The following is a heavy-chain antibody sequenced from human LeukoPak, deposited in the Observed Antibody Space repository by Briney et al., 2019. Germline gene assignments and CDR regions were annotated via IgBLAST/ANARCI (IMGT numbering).Heavy chain of an antibody. D-gene: IGHD6-13*01. CDR1: GFTFSSYA. V-gene: IGHV3-30*04. CDR2: ISYDGSNK. Sequence: SGGSLRLSCAASGFTFSSYAMHWVRQAPGKGLEWVAVISYDGSNKYYADSVKGRFTISRDNSKNTLYLQMNSLRAEDTAVYYCARVRSAAAGPLDYWGQGTLVTVSS. CDR3: ARVRSAAAGPLDY. J-gene: IGHJ4*02.